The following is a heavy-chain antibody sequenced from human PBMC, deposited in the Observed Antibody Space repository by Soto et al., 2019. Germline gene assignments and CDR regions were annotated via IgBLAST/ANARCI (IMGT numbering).Heavy chain of an antibody. CDR1: GFIFSGSA. D-gene: IGHD5-18*01. Sequence: GGSLRLSCAASGFIFSGSALHWVRQASGKGLEWVFRIRSKANSYATAYGASMKGRFTISRYDSKSTTYLQMNVLKTDDTAVYYCARHDGWDTTRINSLRXWGPGALVTVSX. J-gene: IGHJ4*02. CDR3: ARHDGWDTTRINSLRX. V-gene: IGHV3-73*01. CDR2: IRSKANSYAT.